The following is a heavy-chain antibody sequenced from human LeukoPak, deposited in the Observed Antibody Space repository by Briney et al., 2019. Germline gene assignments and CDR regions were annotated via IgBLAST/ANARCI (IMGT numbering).Heavy chain of an antibody. D-gene: IGHD2-2*01. CDR2: IYTSGST. CDR3: ARHGDGGYCSSTSCYEDVFDI. CDR1: GGSISSYY. V-gene: IGHV4-4*09. J-gene: IGHJ3*02. Sequence: SETLSLTCTASGGSISSYYWSWIRQPPGKGLEWIGYIYTSGSTNYNPSLKSRVTISVDTSKNQFSLKLSSVTAADTAVYYCARHGDGGYCSSTSCYEDVFDIWGQGTMVTVSS.